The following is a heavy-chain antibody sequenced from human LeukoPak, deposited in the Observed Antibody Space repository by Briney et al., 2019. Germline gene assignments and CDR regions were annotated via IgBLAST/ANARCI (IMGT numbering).Heavy chain of an antibody. CDR3: ARTTGWYYFDY. J-gene: IGHJ4*02. CDR2: IIHGGST. V-gene: IGHV4-34*12. D-gene: IGHD6-19*01. CDR1: GGSFSGYF. Sequence: PSETLSLTSAVYGGSFSGYFWSWIRQPPGKGLEWIGEIIHGGSTNYNPSLKSRVTISVDTSKNQFSLRLTSVTAADTAVYYCARTTGWYYFDYWGQGTLVTVSS.